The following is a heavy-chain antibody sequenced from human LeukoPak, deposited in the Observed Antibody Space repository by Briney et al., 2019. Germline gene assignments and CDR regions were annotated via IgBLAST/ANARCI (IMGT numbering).Heavy chain of an antibody. J-gene: IGHJ3*02. D-gene: IGHD5-24*01. CDR1: GYTFTSYY. V-gene: IGHV1-46*01. CDR3: ARIRDGYNDAYDI. Sequence: ASVKVSCKASGYTFTSYYMHWVRQPPGQGLEWMGIINPSGGSTNYTQNFQGRVTLTRDTSTSTVYMELSSLRSEDTDIYYCARIRDGYNDAYDIWGQGTVVTVPS. CDR2: INPSGGST.